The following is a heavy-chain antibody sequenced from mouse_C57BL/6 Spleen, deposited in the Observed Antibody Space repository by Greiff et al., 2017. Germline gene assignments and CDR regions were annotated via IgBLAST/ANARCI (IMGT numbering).Heavy chain of an antibody. CDR3: AGYYYGSSRYWYFDV. V-gene: IGHV1-80*01. J-gene: IGHJ1*03. CDR1: GFAFSSYW. D-gene: IGHD1-1*01. CDR2: IYPGAGDT. Sequence: VQRVESGAGLVKPGASVKISCTASGFAFSSYWMNWVQQRPGKGLEWIGQIYPGAGDTNYNGKFKGKATLTADKSSSTAYMQLSSLTSEDSAVYFCAGYYYGSSRYWYFDVWGTGTTVTVSS.